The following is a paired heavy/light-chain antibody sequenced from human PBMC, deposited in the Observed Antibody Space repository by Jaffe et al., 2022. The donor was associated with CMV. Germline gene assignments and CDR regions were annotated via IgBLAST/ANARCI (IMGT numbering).Light chain of an antibody. CDR2: HAS. CDR3: QQYYNWPMYT. V-gene: IGKV3-15*01. J-gene: IGKJ2*01. CDR1: QNIRTL. Sequence: DILMTQSPDSLSMSLGETATLSCTASQNIRTLLAWYQQKPGQAPRLLIYHASTRATDIPARFSGSGSGTDFNLTISSLQSEDFAVYYCQQYYNWPMYTFGQGTKLEI.
Heavy chain of an antibody. CDR3: ARARGLRGTSPRRDFDY. D-gene: IGHD1-7*01. CDR1: GYTFSGYA. V-gene: IGHV1-18*01. Sequence: QVQLVQSERDVKNPGASVKISCRASGYTFSGYAIAWVRQAPGQGLEGMGWISANNGNTDYTKKFENRLTMTRDTSTSTAYMELRSLRPDDTAIYYCARARGLRGTSPRRDFDYWGLGTLVIVSS. CDR2: ISANNGNT. J-gene: IGHJ4*02.